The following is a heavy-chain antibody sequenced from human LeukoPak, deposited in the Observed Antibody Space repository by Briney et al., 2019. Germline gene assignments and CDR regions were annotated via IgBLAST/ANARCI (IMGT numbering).Heavy chain of an antibody. J-gene: IGHJ4*02. D-gene: IGHD3-22*01. CDR2: IKPSSGAT. CDR3: ASCYYDSSGYYYFDY. CDR1: GYTFSGHY. V-gene: IGHV1-2*02. Sequence: GASVKVSCKASGYTFSGHYMHWVRQAPGQGLEWMGWIKPSSGATNYAQKFRGRVTMTRDTSNRTSYMELSRLRSDDTALYYCASCYYDSSGYYYFDYWGQGTLVTVPS.